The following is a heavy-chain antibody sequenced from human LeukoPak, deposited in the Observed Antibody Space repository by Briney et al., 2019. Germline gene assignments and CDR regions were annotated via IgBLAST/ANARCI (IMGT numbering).Heavy chain of an antibody. CDR2: INEDGSEK. CDR1: GFTFTDHW. V-gene: IGHV3-7*01. CDR3: ARGGTRLSRDY. Sequence: GGSLRLSCAASGFTFTDHWMSWVRQAPGKGLEWVANINEDGSEKYYVDSVKGRFTISRDNAKKSLYLQMNSLRAEDTAVYYCARGGTRLSRDYWGQGTLVNVAS. J-gene: IGHJ4*02. D-gene: IGHD3-16*01.